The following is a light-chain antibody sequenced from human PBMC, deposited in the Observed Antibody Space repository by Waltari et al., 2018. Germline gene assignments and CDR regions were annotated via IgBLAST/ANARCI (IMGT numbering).Light chain of an antibody. CDR1: SSNIAEGTD. Sequence: QFVLTHPPSVSGAPGQRVTISCTGSSSNIAEGTDVHCYQQLPVTAPKLLIDGNTDRPSGGPDRFSGAKSGTSAALAITGLQAEDEADYYCQSYDRRLSGSVFGGGTKLTVL. V-gene: IGLV1-40*01. CDR3: QSYDRRLSGSV. CDR2: GNT. J-gene: IGLJ2*01.